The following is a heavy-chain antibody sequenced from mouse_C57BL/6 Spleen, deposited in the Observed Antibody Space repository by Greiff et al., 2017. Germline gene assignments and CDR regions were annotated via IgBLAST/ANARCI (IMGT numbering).Heavy chain of an antibody. CDR1: GYAFSSSW. Sequence: QVQLQQSGPELVKPGASVKISCKASGYAFSSSWMNWVKQRPGKGLEWIGRIYPGDGDTNYNGKFKGKATLTADKSSSTAYMQLSSLTSEDSAVYFCAREGCGSSPHWFAYWGQGTLVTVSA. CDR2: IYPGDGDT. CDR3: AREGCGSSPHWFAY. D-gene: IGHD1-1*01. J-gene: IGHJ3*01. V-gene: IGHV1-82*01.